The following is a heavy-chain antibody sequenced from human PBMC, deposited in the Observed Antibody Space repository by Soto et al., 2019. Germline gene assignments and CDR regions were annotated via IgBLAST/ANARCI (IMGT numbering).Heavy chain of an antibody. CDR3: TSSILEWLLLTYYYYGMDV. D-gene: IGHD3-3*01. Sequence: GGSLRLSCTASGFTFGDYAMSWVRQAPGKGLEWVGFIRSKAYGGTTEYAASVKGRFTISRDDSKSIAYLQMNSLKTEDTAVYYCTSSILEWLLLTYYYYGMDVWGQGTTVTVSS. J-gene: IGHJ6*02. V-gene: IGHV3-49*04. CDR2: IRSKAYGGTT. CDR1: GFTFGDYA.